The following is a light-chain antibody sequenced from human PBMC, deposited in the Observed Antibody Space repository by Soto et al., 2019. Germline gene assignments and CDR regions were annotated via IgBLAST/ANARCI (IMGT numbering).Light chain of an antibody. CDR1: QGISDY. J-gene: IGKJ2*01. CDR2: TAS. CDR3: HQYKSYLYS. Sequence: DIQMTQSPSSLSASVGDRVTITCRASQGISDYVSWFQHKAGEAPKLLIYTASTLQSGVPIRFSGAGSRTHFTLTITNLQPEDFATYYCHQYKSYLYSFGQGTKLEI. V-gene: IGKV1-16*01.